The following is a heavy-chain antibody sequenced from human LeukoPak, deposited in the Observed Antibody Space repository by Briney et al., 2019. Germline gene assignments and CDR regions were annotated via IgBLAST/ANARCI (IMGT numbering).Heavy chain of an antibody. CDR2: IWYDGSNK. CDR1: GFTFSSYG. D-gene: IGHD6-19*01. J-gene: IGHJ4*02. CDR3: ASTSGWYEPIDY. Sequence: SGGSLRLPCAASGFTFSSYGMHWVRQAPGKGLEWVAVIWYDGSNKYYADSVKGRFTISRDNSKNTLYLQMNSLRAEDTAVYYCASTSGWYEPIDYWGQGTLVTVSS. V-gene: IGHV3-33*01.